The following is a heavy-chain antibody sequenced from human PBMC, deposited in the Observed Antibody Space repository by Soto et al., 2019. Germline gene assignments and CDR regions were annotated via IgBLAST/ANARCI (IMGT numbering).Heavy chain of an antibody. CDR3: ARASVGCSGGTCYFAHIDY. CDR2: INPNSGGT. Sequence: ASVKVSCKASGYTFTGYYMHWVLQAPGQGLEWMGWINPNSGGTNYAQKFQGWVTMTRDTSISTAYMELSRLRSDDTAVYYCARASVGCSGGTCYFAHIDYWGHGTLVTVSS. J-gene: IGHJ4*01. CDR1: GYTFTGYY. D-gene: IGHD2-15*01. V-gene: IGHV1-2*04.